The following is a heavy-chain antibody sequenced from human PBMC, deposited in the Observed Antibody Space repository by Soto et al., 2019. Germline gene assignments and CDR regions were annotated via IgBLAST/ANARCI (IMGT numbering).Heavy chain of an antibody. Sequence: PSETLSLTCTVSGGSISSSSYYWGWIRKPPGKGLEWIGSIYYSGSTYYNPSLKSRVTISVDTSKNQFSLKLSSVTAADTAVYYCARGYCSGGSCYRYWGQGSQVTVSS. CDR1: GGSISSSSYY. V-gene: IGHV4-39*01. CDR2: IYYSGST. D-gene: IGHD2-15*01. J-gene: IGHJ4*02. CDR3: ARGYCSGGSCYRY.